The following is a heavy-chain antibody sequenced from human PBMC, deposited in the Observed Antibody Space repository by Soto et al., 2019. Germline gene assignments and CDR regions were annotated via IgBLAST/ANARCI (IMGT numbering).Heavy chain of an antibody. CDR2: IYYSGST. V-gene: IGHV4-30-4*01. CDR1: GGSISSGDYY. J-gene: IGHJ4*02. D-gene: IGHD3-22*01. Sequence: ASETLSLTCTVSGGSISSGDYYWSWIRQPPGKGLEWIGYIYYSGSTYYNPSLKSRVTISVDTSKNQFSLKLSSVTAADTAVYYCARGSYYYDSSGYYDYWGQGTLVTVSS. CDR3: ARGSYYYDSSGYYDY.